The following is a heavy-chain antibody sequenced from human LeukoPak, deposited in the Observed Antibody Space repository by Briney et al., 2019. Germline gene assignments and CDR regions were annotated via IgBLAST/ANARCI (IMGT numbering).Heavy chain of an antibody. J-gene: IGHJ4*02. V-gene: IGHV3-7*01. D-gene: IGHD3-10*01. CDR3: ALTPDYYGSGSFDY. CDR2: IKQDGSEK. CDR1: GFTFSSYW. Sequence: GGSLRLSCAASGFTFSSYWMSWVRQAPGKGLEWVANIKQDGSEKYYVDSVKGRFTISRDNAKNSLYLQMNNLRAEDTAVYYCALTPDYYGSGSFDYWGQGTLVTVSS.